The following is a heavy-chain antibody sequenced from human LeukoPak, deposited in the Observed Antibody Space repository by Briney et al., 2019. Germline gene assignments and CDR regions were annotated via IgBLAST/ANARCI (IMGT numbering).Heavy chain of an antibody. CDR1: GFTFSSYS. V-gene: IGHV3-21*01. D-gene: IGHD3-22*01. CDR2: ISSSSSYI. Sequence: GGSLRLSCAASGFTFSSYSMNWVRQAPGKGLEWVSSISSSSSYIYYADSVKGRFTISRDNAKNSLYLQMNSLRAEDTAVYYCARTRGYYDSSGYCFDHWGQGPLVTVSS. J-gene: IGHJ4*02. CDR3: ARTRGYYDSSGYCFDH.